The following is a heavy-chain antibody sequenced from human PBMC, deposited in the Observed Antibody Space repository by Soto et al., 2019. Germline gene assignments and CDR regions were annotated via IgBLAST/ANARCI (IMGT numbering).Heavy chain of an antibody. Sequence: EVKLLESGGALVQPGGSLRLSCEASGFNFIDHDMSWVRQAPGKGLGWVSSITVGGAQKDYGQSVKGRFTISRDNPTDTLFLQMDRLQVEDTAIFYCSRMPGGGLQRFFDYWGQGTVVTVSS. CDR1: GFNFIDHD. CDR3: SRMPGGGLQRFFDY. J-gene: IGHJ4*02. V-gene: IGHV3-23*01. CDR2: ITVGGAQK. D-gene: IGHD3-16*01.